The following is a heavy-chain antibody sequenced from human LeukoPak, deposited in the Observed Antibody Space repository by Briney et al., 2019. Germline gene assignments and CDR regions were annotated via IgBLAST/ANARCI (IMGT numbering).Heavy chain of an antibody. Sequence: GGSLSLSCAASGFTFSDSWMTWVRQTPGKGLQWVASIHQDAGEKQYVDSARGRFTISRDNAKNSLYLQMNSLRVEDTAVYYCASSKDHYFHRWGQGTLVTVSS. CDR2: IHQDAGEK. J-gene: IGHJ4*02. CDR3: ASSKDHYFHR. V-gene: IGHV3-7*05. CDR1: GFTFSDSW.